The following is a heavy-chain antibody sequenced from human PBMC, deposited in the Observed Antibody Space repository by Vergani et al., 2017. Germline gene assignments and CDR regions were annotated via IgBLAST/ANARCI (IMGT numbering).Heavy chain of an antibody. CDR1: GRSISSSSYY. CDR2: IYYSGST. V-gene: IGHV4-39*01. CDR3: ARHLAYCGSDCYPYDYGMDV. J-gene: IGHJ6*02. D-gene: IGHD2-21*02. Sequence: QLQLQESGPGLVKPSETLSLTCTVSGRSISSSSYYWGWIRQPPGKGLEWIGSIYYSGSTYYNPSLKSRVTISVDTSKNQFSLKLSSVTAADTAVYYCARHLAYCGSDCYPYDYGMDVWGQGTTVTVSS.